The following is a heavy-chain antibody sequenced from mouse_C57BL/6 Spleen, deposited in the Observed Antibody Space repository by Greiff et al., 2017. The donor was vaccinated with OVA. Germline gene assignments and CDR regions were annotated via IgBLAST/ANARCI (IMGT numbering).Heavy chain of an antibody. Sequence: EVQLQQSGPELVKPGASVKISCKASGYTFTDYYMNWVKQSHGKSLEWIGDINPNNGGTSYNQKFKGKATLTVDKSSSTAYMELRSLTSEDSAVDDCARWDNLAWFAYWGQGTLVTVSA. CDR1: GYTFTDYY. J-gene: IGHJ3*01. CDR3: ARWDNLAWFAY. V-gene: IGHV1-26*01. D-gene: IGHD1-3*01. CDR2: INPNNGGT.